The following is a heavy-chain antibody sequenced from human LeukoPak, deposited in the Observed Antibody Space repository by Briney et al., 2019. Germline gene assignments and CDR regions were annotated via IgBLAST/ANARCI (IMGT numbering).Heavy chain of an antibody. J-gene: IGHJ4*02. D-gene: IGHD3-10*01. Sequence: PGGSLRLSCAASGFTFSSYAMSWVRQAPGEGLEWVSAISGSGGSTYYADSVKGRFTISRDNSKNTLYLQMNSLRAEDTAVYYCAKIDQWFGELDYWGQGTLVTVSS. V-gene: IGHV3-23*01. CDR1: GFTFSSYA. CDR2: ISGSGGST. CDR3: AKIDQWFGELDY.